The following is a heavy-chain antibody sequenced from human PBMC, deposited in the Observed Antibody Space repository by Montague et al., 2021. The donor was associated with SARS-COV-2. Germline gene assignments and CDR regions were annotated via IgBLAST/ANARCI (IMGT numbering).Heavy chain of an antibody. CDR2: INQSGST. CDR1: GGSFSGYD. J-gene: IGHJ6*02. D-gene: IGHD3-3*01. Sequence: SETLSLTCAVYGGSFSGYDWTWIRQSPGKGLEWIGEINQSGSTKYKPSLKSRVTISVDTSKNQFSLRLTSVTAADTAVYYCARGVSYYDFWSGYDYGMDVWGQGTTVTVSS. V-gene: IGHV4-34*01. CDR3: ARGVSYYDFWSGYDYGMDV.